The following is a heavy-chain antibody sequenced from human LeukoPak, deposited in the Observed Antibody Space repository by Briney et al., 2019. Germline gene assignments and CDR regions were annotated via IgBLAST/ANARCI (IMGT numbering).Heavy chain of an antibody. V-gene: IGHV3-11*04. CDR2: ISSSGSSK. J-gene: IGHJ6*03. CDR3: ARDGREYDSSGYYYRSYYMDV. Sequence: PGGSLRLSCAASGFTFSDYYMSWIRQAPGKGLEWVSYISSSGSSKYYADSVKGRFTISRDNAKNSLYLQMNSLRAEDTAVYYCARDGREYDSSGYYYRSYYMDVWGKGTTVTVSS. D-gene: IGHD3-22*01. CDR1: GFTFSDYY.